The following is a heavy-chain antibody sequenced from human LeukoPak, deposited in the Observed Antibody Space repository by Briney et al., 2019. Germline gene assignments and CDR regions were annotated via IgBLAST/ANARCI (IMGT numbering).Heavy chain of an antibody. Sequence: SETLSLTCTVSSGSISSYYWSWIRQPPGKGLEWIGYIYYSGSTNYNPSLKSRVTISVDTSKNQFSLKLSSVTAADTAVYYCARGGSYSGSYDGAFDIWGQGTMVTVSS. J-gene: IGHJ3*02. CDR3: ARGGSYSGSYDGAFDI. CDR1: SGSISSYY. V-gene: IGHV4-59*01. CDR2: IYYSGST. D-gene: IGHD1-26*01.